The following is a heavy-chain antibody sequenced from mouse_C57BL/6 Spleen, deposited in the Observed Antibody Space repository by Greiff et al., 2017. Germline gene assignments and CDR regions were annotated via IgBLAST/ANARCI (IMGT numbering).Heavy chain of an antibody. Sequence: QVQLKESGAELARPGASVKLSCKASGYTFTSYGISWVKQRTGPGLEWIGEIYPRSGNTYYNEKFKGKATLTADKSSSTAYMELRSLTSEDSAVYFCARRDTTVKGDYGGQGTTLTVSS. CDR1: GYTFTSYG. D-gene: IGHD1-1*01. J-gene: IGHJ2*01. V-gene: IGHV1-81*01. CDR3: ARRDTTVKGDY. CDR2: IYPRSGNT.